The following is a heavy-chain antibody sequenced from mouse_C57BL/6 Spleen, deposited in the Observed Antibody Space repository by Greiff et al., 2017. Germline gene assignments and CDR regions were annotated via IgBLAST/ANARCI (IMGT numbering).Heavy chain of an antibody. D-gene: IGHD2-3*01. V-gene: IGHV7-1*01. CDR2: SRNKANDYTT. CDR1: GFTFSDFY. Sequence: EVKLVESGGGLVQSGRSLRLSCATSGFTFSDFYMEWVRQAPGKGLEWIAASRNKANDYTTDYSASVKGRFIVSRDTSQSILYLQMNALRAEDTAIYYCARDAYDSYRYYAMDYWGQGTSVTVSS. J-gene: IGHJ4*01. CDR3: ARDAYDSYRYYAMDY.